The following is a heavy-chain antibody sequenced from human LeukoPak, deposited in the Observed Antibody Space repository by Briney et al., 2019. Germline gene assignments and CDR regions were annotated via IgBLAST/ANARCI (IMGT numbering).Heavy chain of an antibody. CDR3: ASVGECSSTSCYHYFDY. V-gene: IGHV4-61*05. D-gene: IGHD2-2*01. J-gene: IGHJ4*02. CDR2: IYYSGST. CDR1: GGSISSSSYY. Sequence: SSETLSLTCTVPGGSISSSSYYWGWIRQPPGKGLEWIGYIYYSGSTNYNPSLKSRVTISVDTSKNQFSLKLSSVTAADTAVYYCASVGECSSTSCYHYFDYWGQGTLVTVSS.